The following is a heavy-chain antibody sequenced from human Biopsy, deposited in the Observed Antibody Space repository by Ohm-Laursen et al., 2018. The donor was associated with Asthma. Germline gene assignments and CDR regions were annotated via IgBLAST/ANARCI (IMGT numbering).Heavy chain of an antibody. CDR3: ARTTYGDDGFDP. CDR1: GGSINIGGYY. J-gene: IGHJ5*02. D-gene: IGHD4-17*01. CDR2: IYYSGST. V-gene: IGHV4-31*03. Sequence: TLSLTCTVSGGSINIGGYYWSWIRQHPVKGLEWIGYIYYSGSTYYNPSLKSRVSIPLDTSKNQFSLSLTSVTAADTAVYYCARTTYGDDGFDPWGQGTLVTVSS.